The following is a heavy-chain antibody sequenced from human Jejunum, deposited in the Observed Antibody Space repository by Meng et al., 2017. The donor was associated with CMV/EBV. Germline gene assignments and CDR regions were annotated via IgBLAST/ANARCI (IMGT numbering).Heavy chain of an antibody. Sequence: QLQLVESGGGLVKPGGSLTLFCAASEFTFSDYYMSWIRQAPGKGLEWISYISGNTKVTNYADSVKGRFTISRDNAKNSLYLQMSSLRGEDTAVYYCARAGLGHNSFDPWGQGTLVTVSS. D-gene: IGHD2-15*01. CDR2: ISGNTKVT. CDR3: ARAGLGHNSFDP. V-gene: IGHV3-11*05. CDR1: EFTFSDYY. J-gene: IGHJ5*02.